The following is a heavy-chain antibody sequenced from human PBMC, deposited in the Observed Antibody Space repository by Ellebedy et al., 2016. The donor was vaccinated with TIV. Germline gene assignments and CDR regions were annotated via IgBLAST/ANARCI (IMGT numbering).Heavy chain of an antibody. CDR2: INHSGST. V-gene: IGHV4-34*01. CDR3: ARAKVGATQRHFDY. Sequence: SETLSLXXAVYGGSFSGYYWSWIRQPPGKGLEWIGEINHSGSTYYNPSLKSRVTISVDTSKNQFSLKLSSVTAADTAVYYCARAKVGATQRHFDYWGQGTLVTVSS. J-gene: IGHJ4*02. CDR1: GGSFSGYY. D-gene: IGHD1-26*01.